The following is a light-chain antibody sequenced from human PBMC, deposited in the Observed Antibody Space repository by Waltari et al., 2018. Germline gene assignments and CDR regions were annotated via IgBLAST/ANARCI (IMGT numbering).Light chain of an antibody. Sequence: DFVMTQSPDSLAVSLGERATINCRSSQTILDNADKSNYLAWYQHKPGQPPKLLVSWASARKSGVPDRFTGSGSGTDFTLTISSLQAEDVAMYYCQQYYSTPRTFGQGTKVEVK. CDR3: QQYYSTPRT. J-gene: IGKJ1*01. CDR2: WAS. V-gene: IGKV4-1*01. CDR1: QTILDNADKSNY.